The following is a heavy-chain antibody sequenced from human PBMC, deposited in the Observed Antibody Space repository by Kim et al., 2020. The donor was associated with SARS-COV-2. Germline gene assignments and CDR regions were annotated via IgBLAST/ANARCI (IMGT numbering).Heavy chain of an antibody. Sequence: GGSLRLSCAAYGFTFSSYAMHWVRQAPGKGPEWVAVISYDGSNKYYADSVKGRFTISRDNSKNTLYLQMNSLRAEDTAVYYCARTYSGSYSGYFDYWGQGTLVTVSS. V-gene: IGHV3-30*04. D-gene: IGHD1-26*01. CDR1: GFTFSSYA. J-gene: IGHJ4*02. CDR2: ISYDGSNK. CDR3: ARTYSGSYSGYFDY.